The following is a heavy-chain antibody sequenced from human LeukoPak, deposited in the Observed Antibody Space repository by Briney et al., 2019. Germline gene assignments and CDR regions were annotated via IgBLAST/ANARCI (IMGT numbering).Heavy chain of an antibody. Sequence: GASVKVSCKVSGYTLTELSMHWVRQAPGKGLEWMGGFDPEDGETIYAQRFQGRVTMTEDTSTDTAYMELSSLRSEDTAVYYCAYRAREDDSPFDYWGQGTLVTVSS. CDR1: GYTLTELS. V-gene: IGHV1-24*01. D-gene: IGHD3-22*01. J-gene: IGHJ4*02. CDR2: FDPEDGET. CDR3: AYRAREDDSPFDY.